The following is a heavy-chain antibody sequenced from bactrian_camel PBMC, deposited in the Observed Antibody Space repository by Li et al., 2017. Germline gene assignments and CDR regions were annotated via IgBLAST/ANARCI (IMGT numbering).Heavy chain of an antibody. CDR2: LGRDGHT. CDR3: AAGRRGMGWTLAAVKYDY. J-gene: IGHJ4*01. V-gene: IGHV3S68*01. Sequence: VQLVESGGGSVQAGGSLRMSCVASGWRSRGYCLLWFRAPQGKKREGVASLGRDGHTTYADSVRGRFTISRDNSKSALYLQMNSLNVEDTAMYYCAAGRRGMGWTLAAVKYDYWGQGTQVTVS. CDR1: GWRSRGYC. D-gene: IGHD5*01.